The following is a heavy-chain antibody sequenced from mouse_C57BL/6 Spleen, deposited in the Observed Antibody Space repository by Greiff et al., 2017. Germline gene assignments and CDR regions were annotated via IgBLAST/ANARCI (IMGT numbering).Heavy chain of an antibody. CDR2: IDPSDSYP. Sequence: QVQLQQPGAELVMPGASVKLSCKASGYTFTSYWMHWVKQRPGQGLEWIGEIDPSDSYPNYNQKFKGKSTLTVDKSSRTAYLPLSSLTSEDSAVFYCAREEGSGYVYFDYWGQGTTLTVSA. CDR3: AREEGSGYVYFDY. D-gene: IGHD3-2*02. CDR1: GYTFTSYW. V-gene: IGHV1-69*01. J-gene: IGHJ2*01.